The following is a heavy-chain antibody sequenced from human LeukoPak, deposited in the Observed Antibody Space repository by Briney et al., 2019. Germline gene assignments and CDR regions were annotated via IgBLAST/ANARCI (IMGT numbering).Heavy chain of an antibody. D-gene: IGHD4-23*01. CDR2: ISGSGGST. V-gene: IGHV3-23*01. CDR3: AKGVEDYGGNSGTDY. Sequence: GGSLRLSCAASGFTFSSYAMSWVRQAPGKGLEWVSAISGSGGSTYYADSVKGRFTISRDNSKNTLYLQMNSLRAEDTAVYYCAKGVEDYGGNSGTDYWGQGTLVTVSS. CDR1: GFTFSSYA. J-gene: IGHJ4*02.